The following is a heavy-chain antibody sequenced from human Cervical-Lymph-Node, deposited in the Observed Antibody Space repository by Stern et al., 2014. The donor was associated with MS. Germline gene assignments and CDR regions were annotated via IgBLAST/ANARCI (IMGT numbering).Heavy chain of an antibody. CDR3: ARMVGTGGYYYGMDV. J-gene: IGHJ6*02. V-gene: IGHV4-59*01. Sequence: QVQLVESGPGLVKPSETLSLTCTVSGGSISSYYWSWIRQPPGKGLEWIGYIYYSGSTNYNPSLKSRVTISVDTSKNQFSLKLSSVTAADTAVYYCARMVGTGGYYYGMDVWGQGTTVTVSS. CDR1: GGSISSYY. D-gene: IGHD2-21*02. CDR2: IYYSGST.